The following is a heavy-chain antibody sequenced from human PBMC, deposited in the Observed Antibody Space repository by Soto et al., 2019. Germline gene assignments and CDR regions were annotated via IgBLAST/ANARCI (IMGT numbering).Heavy chain of an antibody. CDR2: IWYDGSNK. CDR1: GFTFSSYG. CDR3: ARVYYYDSSGYYYSTRGYYYYGIDV. V-gene: IGHV3-33*01. Sequence: GGSLRLSCAASGFTFSSYGMHWVRQAPGKGLEWVAVIWYDGSNKYYADSVKGRFTISRDNSKNTLYLQMNSLRAEDTAVYYCARVYYYDSSGYYYSTRGYYYYGIDVWGQGTKVTVSS. D-gene: IGHD3-22*01. J-gene: IGHJ6*02.